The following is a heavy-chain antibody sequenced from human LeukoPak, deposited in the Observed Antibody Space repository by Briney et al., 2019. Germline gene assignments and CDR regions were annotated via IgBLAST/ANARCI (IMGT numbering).Heavy chain of an antibody. V-gene: IGHV4-34*01. CDR2: INHSGST. CDR3: ARPARCSSTSCYYYYYYMDV. CDR1: GGSFSGYY. Sequence: SETLSLTCAVYGGSFSGYYWSWIRQPPGKGLEWIGEINHSGSTNYNPSLKSRVTISVDTSKNQFSLKLSSVTAADTAVYYCARPARCSSTSCYYYYYYMDVWGKGTTATVSS. J-gene: IGHJ6*03. D-gene: IGHD2-2*01.